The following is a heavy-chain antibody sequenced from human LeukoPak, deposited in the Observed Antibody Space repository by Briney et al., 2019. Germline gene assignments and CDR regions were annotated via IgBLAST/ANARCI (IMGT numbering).Heavy chain of an antibody. Sequence: SETLSLTCTVSGGSISSYYWSWIRQPAGKGLEWIGRIYSSGSTDYNPSLKSRVTMSVDTSKNQFSLKLNSVTAADTAVYYCASTPEGVVWGINRYNYYYMDVWGKGTTVTVSS. V-gene: IGHV4-4*07. CDR3: ASTPEGVVWGINRYNYYYMDV. J-gene: IGHJ6*03. CDR1: GGSISSYY. D-gene: IGHD3-16*02. CDR2: IYSSGST.